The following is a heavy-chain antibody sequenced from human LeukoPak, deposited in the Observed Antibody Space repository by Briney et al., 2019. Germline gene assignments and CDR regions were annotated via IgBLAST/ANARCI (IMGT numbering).Heavy chain of an antibody. D-gene: IGHD3-16*01. V-gene: IGHV3-74*01. J-gene: IGHJ6*02. CDR1: GFTFSRYW. CDR3: ARGGALGPYYYGMDV. CDR2: INSDGSSR. Sequence: GGSLRLSCAASGFTFSRYWMHWVRQAPGKGLVWVSRINSDGSSRSYADSVKGRFTISRDNAKNTLYLQMNSLRVEDTAVYYCARGGALGPYYYGMDVWGQGTTVTVSS.